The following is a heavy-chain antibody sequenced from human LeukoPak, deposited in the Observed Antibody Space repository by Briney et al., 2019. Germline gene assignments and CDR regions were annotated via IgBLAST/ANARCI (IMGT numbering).Heavy chain of an antibody. CDR3: ARGYCSGGSCYFYYFDY. V-gene: IGHV3-7*01. CDR2: IKQDGSEK. D-gene: IGHD2-15*01. J-gene: IGHJ4*02. Sequence: GGSLRLSCAASGFTFSSYWMSWVRQAPGKGLDWVANIKQDGSEKYYVDSVKGRFTISRDNAKNSLYLQMNSLRAEDTAVYYCARGYCSGGSCYFYYFDYWGRGTLVTVSS. CDR1: GFTFSSYW.